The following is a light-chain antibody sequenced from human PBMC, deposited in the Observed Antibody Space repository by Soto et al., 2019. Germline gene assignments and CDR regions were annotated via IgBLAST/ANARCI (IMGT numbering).Light chain of an antibody. CDR3: QQSYSTPVT. J-gene: IGKJ1*01. Sequence: DIHMTQSPSSLSASVGDRVTITCRASQSISSYLNWYQQKPGKAPKLLIYAASSLQSGDPSRFSGSGSGTDFTLTISSLQPEDFATYYCQQSYSTPVTFGQGTKVDIK. CDR1: QSISSY. V-gene: IGKV1-39*01. CDR2: AAS.